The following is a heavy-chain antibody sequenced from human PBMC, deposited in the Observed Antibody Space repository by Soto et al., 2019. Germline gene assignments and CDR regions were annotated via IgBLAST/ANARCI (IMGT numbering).Heavy chain of an antibody. CDR2: VDHSGRT. CDR1: GYPINSDYY. J-gene: IGHJ5*01. Sequence: SETLSLTCAVSGYPINSDYYWGWIRQPPGKGLEWIGSVDHSGRTYYSPSLRSRLTIFIDTSKNQFSLRLTSVTAADTAMYFCAKKGYYPSGKINLFDSWGPGTLVTVSS. CDR3: AKKGYYPSGKINLFDS. V-gene: IGHV4-38-2*01. D-gene: IGHD3-10*01.